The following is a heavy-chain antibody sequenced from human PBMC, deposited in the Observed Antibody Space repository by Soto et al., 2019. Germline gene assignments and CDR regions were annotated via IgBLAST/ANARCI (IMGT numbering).Heavy chain of an antibody. CDR2: IYHSGST. CDR1: GGSISSGGYS. CDR3: PGGPPFGR. J-gene: IGHJ4*02. Sequence: QLQLQESGSGLVKPSQTLSLTCAVSGGSISSGGYSWSWIRQPPGKGLEWIGYIYHSGSTYYNPSLRSGVTKSEARSKNQFSLKLGSVPAAARAGYSGPGGPPFGRWGQGTLVTVSS. D-gene: IGHD3-3*01. V-gene: IGHV4-30-2*01.